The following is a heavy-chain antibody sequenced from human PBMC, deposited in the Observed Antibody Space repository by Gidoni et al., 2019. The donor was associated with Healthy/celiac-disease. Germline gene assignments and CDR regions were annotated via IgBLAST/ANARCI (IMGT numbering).Heavy chain of an antibody. CDR3: AKDNIAAAGFDY. CDR2: ISYDGSNK. CDR1: GFTFSSYG. J-gene: IGHJ4*02. V-gene: IGHV3-30*18. D-gene: IGHD6-13*01. Sequence: QVQLVESGGGGVQPGRSLRLSCAASGFTFSSYGMHWVRQAPGKGLGWVAVISYDGSNKYYADSVKGRFTISRDNSKNTLYLQMNSLRAEDTAVYYCAKDNIAAAGFDYWGQGTLVTVSS.